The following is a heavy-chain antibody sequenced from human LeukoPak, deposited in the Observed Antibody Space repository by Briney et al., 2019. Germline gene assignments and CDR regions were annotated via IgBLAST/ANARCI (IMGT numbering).Heavy chain of an antibody. CDR3: ARDGGNSGYDQLDY. V-gene: IGHV3-7*01. J-gene: IGHJ4*02. CDR2: IKQDGSEK. Sequence: PGGSLRLSCAASGFTFSNYWMTWVRQVPGKGLEWMAKIKQDGSEKYYVDSVKGRFTISRDNGKNSVFLQMSALRAEDTAIYYCARDGGNSGYDQLDYWGQGTPVTVSS. CDR1: GFTFSNYW. D-gene: IGHD5-12*01.